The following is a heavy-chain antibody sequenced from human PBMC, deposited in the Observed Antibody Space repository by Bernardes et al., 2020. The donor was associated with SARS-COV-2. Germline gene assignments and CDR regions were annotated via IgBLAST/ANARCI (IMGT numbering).Heavy chain of an antibody. CDR3: ARLFEQLAAQPPSGFYYYYGMDV. D-gene: IGHD6-6*01. J-gene: IGHJ6*02. Sequence: SETLSLTRAVYGGSFSGYYWSWIRQPPGKGLEWIGEINHSGSTNYNPSLKSRVTISVDTSKNQFSLKLSSVTAADTAVYYCARLFEQLAAQPPSGFYYYYGMDVWGQGTTVTVSS. CDR1: GGSFSGYY. CDR2: INHSGST. V-gene: IGHV4-34*01.